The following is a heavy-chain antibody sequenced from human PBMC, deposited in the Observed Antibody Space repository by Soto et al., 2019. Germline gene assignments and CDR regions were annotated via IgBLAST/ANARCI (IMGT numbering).Heavy chain of an antibody. J-gene: IGHJ4*02. Sequence: GGSLRLSCAASGFTFSSYSMNWVRQAPGKGLEWVSYISSSSTIYYADSVKGRFTISRDNAKNSLYLQMNSLRDEDTAVYYCARPGLRSRSIGYWGQGTLVTVSS. V-gene: IGHV3-48*02. D-gene: IGHD5-12*01. CDR2: ISSSSTI. CDR3: ARPGLRSRSIGY. CDR1: GFTFSSYS.